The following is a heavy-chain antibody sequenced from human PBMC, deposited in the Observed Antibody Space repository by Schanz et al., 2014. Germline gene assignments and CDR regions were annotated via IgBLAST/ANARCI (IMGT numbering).Heavy chain of an antibody. CDR2: IKHDGSEK. CDR1: GFAFDTYW. J-gene: IGHJ3*02. Sequence: EVQLVESGGGLVQPGGSLRLSCAASGFAFDTYWMSWVRQAPGKGLEWVANIKHDGSEKYYVDSVKGRFTISRYNAKNSMYLEMNSLRAEDTAVFYCARVGGTYYDFWSGVPPTVMHDGFDIWGQGTMVTVS. CDR3: ARVGGTYYDFWSGVPPTVMHDGFDI. D-gene: IGHD3-3*01. V-gene: IGHV3-7*01.